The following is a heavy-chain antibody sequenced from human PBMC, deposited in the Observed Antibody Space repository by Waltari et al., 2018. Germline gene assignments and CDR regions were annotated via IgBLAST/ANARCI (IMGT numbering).Heavy chain of an antibody. V-gene: IGHV3-9*01. D-gene: IGHD6-13*01. CDR1: GFTFDDYA. Sequence: EVQLVESGGGLVQPGRSLRLSCAASGFTFDDYAMHWVRQAPGKGLEWVSGISWNSGSIGYADSVKGRFTISRDNAKNSLYLQMNSLRAEDTAVYYCAKEPPSWSTTDAFDIWGQGTMVTVSS. CDR2: ISWNSGSI. J-gene: IGHJ3*02. CDR3: AKEPPSWSTTDAFDI.